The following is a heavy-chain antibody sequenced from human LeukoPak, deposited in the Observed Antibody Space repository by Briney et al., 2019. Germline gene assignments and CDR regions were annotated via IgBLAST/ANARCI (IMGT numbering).Heavy chain of an antibody. D-gene: IGHD3-22*01. J-gene: IGHJ4*02. CDR1: GFTFSSYA. CDR2: ISGSGGST. V-gene: IGHV3-23*01. CDR3: AKSIPASFYYDSSGYCFDY. Sequence: PGGSLRLPCAASGFTFSSYAMSWVRQAPGKGLEWVSAISGSGGSTYYADSVKGRFTISRDNSQNTLYLQMNSLRAEDTAVYYCAKSIPASFYYDSSGYCFDYWGQGTLVTVSS.